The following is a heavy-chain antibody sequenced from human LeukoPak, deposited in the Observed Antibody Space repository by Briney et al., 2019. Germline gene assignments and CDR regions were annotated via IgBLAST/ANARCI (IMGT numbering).Heavy chain of an antibody. CDR3: AKGSAVADIYFDY. CDR2: ISGSGGST. CDR1: GFTFSSYA. J-gene: IGHJ4*02. V-gene: IGHV3-23*01. Sequence: GGSLRLSCAASGFTFSSYAMSWVRQAPGKGLEWVSGISGSGGSTYYADSVKGRFTISRDDSKNTLFLQMNSLTAEDTAVYYCAKGSAVADIYFDYWGQGTLVTVSS. D-gene: IGHD6-19*01.